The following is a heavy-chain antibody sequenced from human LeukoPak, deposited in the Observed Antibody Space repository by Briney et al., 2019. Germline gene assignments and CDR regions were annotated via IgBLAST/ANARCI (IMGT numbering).Heavy chain of an antibody. CDR1: GASVSTYD. V-gene: IGHV4-59*02. CDR3: ARMGDTSFFYNIYMDV. D-gene: IGHD3-16*01. Sequence: SETLSLTCSVSGASVSTYDWSWIRQPPGGGLEWIGYIDDNGSADYNPSLNGRVTISVDRSRNRLSLRLSSVTAADTAVYYCARMGDTSFFYNIYMDVWGKGTTVIVSS. J-gene: IGHJ6*03. CDR2: IDDNGSA.